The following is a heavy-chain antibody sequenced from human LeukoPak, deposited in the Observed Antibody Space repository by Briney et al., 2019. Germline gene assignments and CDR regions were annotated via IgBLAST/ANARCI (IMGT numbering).Heavy chain of an antibody. CDR3: ARSYYDSSGYYRY. V-gene: IGHV3-7*01. D-gene: IGHD3-22*01. Sequence: GGSLRLSCAVSGFTFTTYWMSWVRQAPGKGLEWVANIKQDGSEKYYVDSVKGRFTIPRDNAKNSLYLQMNSLRVEDTAVYYCARSYYDSSGYYRYWGQGTLVTVSS. J-gene: IGHJ4*02. CDR2: IKQDGSEK. CDR1: GFTFTTYW.